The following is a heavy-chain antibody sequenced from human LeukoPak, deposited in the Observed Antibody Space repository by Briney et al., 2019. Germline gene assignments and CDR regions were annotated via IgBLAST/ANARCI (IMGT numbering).Heavy chain of an antibody. D-gene: IGHD4-17*01. CDR2: IYHSGST. CDR3: ASIDYGDYAAFDI. J-gene: IGHJ3*02. Sequence: PSQTLSLTCAVSGGSISSGGYSWSWIRQPPGKGLEWIGYIYHSGSTYYNPSLKSRVTISVDRSKNQFSLKLSSVTAADTAVYYCASIDYGDYAAFDIWGQGTMVTVSS. CDR1: GGSISSGGYS. V-gene: IGHV4-30-2*01.